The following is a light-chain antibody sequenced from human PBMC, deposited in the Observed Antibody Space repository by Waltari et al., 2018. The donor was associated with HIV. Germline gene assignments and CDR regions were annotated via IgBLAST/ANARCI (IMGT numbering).Light chain of an antibody. CDR2: GDN. J-gene: IGLJ1*01. CDR1: SLRNYY. V-gene: IGLV3-19*01. Sequence: SSELTQDPAVSVALGQTVRITCQGPSLRNYYASWYQQKPGQAPLLVVYGDNKRPSGIPDRFSGASYGNTASLTITGAQAEDEADYYCNSRDSSGHHLVFAAATTVTVL. CDR3: NSRDSSGHHLV.